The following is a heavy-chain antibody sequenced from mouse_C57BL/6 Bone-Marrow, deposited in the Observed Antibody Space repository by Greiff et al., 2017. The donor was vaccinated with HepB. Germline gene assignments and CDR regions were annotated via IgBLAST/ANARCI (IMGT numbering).Heavy chain of an antibody. CDR3: AREGIYSPMDY. Sequence: EVMLVESEGGLVQPGSSMKLSCTASGFTFSDYYMAWVRQVPEKGLEWVANINYDGSSTYYLDSLKSRFIISRDNAKNILYLQMSSLKSEDTATYYCAREGIYSPMDYWGQGTSVTVSS. V-gene: IGHV5-16*01. CDR2: INYDGSST. J-gene: IGHJ4*01. CDR1: GFTFSDYY.